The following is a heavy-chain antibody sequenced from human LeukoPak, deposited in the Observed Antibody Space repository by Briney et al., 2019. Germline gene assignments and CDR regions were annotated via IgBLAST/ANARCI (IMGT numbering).Heavy chain of an antibody. J-gene: IGHJ6*03. CDR1: GYIFSPTYW. CDR2: IYPHDSDT. Sequence: GESLKISCKASGYIFSPTYWIGWVRQMPGRGLEWVGLIYPHDSDTRYSPSFQGQVTISADTSITTAYLQWSSLKASDTAMYYCDYMDAWGKGTTVTVSS. CDR3: DYMDA. V-gene: IGHV5-51*01.